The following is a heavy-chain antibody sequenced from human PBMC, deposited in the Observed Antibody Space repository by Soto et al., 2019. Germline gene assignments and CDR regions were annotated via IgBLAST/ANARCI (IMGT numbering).Heavy chain of an antibody. CDR2: MNPNSGNT. J-gene: IGHJ6*03. D-gene: IGHD3-3*01. V-gene: IGHV1-8*01. CDR3: AREGSITIFGVARYYYYYMDV. CDR1: GYTFTSYD. Sequence: GASVKVSCKASGYTFTSYDINWVRQATGQGLEWMGWMNPNSGNTGYAQKFQGRVTMTRNTSISTAYMELSSLRSEDTAVYYCAREGSITIFGVARYYYYYMDVWGKGTKVTVSS.